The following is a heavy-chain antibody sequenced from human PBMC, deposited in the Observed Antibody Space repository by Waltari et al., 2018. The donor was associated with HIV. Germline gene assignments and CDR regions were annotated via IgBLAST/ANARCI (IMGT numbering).Heavy chain of an antibody. V-gene: IGHV3-49*04. Sequence: EVQLVESGGGLVQPGRSLRLSCAASGFSCGDYSMSWVRQAPGKGLEWVGFIRSKTYGGTTEYAASVKGRFTISRDDSKSIAYLQMNSLKTEDTAVYYCTKAVAGFYYFDYWGQGTQVTVSS. J-gene: IGHJ4*02. CDR1: GFSCGDYS. CDR2: IRSKTYGGTT. CDR3: TKAVAGFYYFDY. D-gene: IGHD6-19*01.